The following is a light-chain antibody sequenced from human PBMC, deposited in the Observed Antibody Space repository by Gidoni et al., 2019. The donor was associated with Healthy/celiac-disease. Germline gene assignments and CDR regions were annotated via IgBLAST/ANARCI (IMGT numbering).Light chain of an antibody. Sequence: DIQMTPSPSTLSASVGDRVTITCRASQSISSWLAWYQQKPGKAPKLLIYKASSLESGVPSRFSGSGSGTEFTLTISSLQPDDFATYYGQQYNSYYSFGQGTKLEIK. CDR2: KAS. V-gene: IGKV1-5*03. CDR1: QSISSW. CDR3: QQYNSYYS. J-gene: IGKJ2*03.